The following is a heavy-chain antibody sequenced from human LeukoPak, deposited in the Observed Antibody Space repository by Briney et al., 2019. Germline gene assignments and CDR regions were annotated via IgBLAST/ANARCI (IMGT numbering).Heavy chain of an antibody. V-gene: IGHV4-34*01. D-gene: IGHD1-1*01. CDR1: GGSFSDYD. CDR2: INQSGDT. CDR3: ARYVPVRTGTTRASFDY. Sequence: SETLSLTCAVYGGSFSDYDWSWIRQPPGKGLEWIGEINQSGDTNCDPSLKSRVTMSIDTSKSQFSLNLRSVTAADTAVYYCARYVPVRTGTTRASFDYWGQGTLVTVSS. J-gene: IGHJ4*02.